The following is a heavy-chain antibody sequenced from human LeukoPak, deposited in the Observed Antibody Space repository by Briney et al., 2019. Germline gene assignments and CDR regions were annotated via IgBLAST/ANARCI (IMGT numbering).Heavy chain of an antibody. V-gene: IGHV4-39*01. D-gene: IGHD5-24*01. J-gene: IGHJ5*02. CDR2: IYYSGST. CDR3: ARFYRESRTHDWFDP. Sequence: PSETLSLTCTVSGGSIRSSTYYWGWIRQPPGKGLEWIGSIYYSGSTYYNPSLKSRVTMSVDTSKNQLSLKLSSVTAADTAVYYCARFYRESRTHDWFDPWGQGTLVTVSS. CDR1: GGSIRSSTYY.